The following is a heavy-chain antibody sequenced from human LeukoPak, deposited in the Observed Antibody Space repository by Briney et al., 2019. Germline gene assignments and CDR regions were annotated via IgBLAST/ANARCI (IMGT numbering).Heavy chain of an antibody. D-gene: IGHD3-22*01. CDR2: IYSSGST. Sequence: PSETLSLTCTVSGGSISSGDYYWSWIRQPPGKGLEWIRYIYSSGSTYYNPSLKSRVSISVDTSKNQFSLKLSSLTAVDTAVYYCASQYYYDSSGYYFWGQGTLVTVSS. CDR1: GGSISSGDYY. CDR3: ASQYYYDSSGYYF. V-gene: IGHV4-30-4*08. J-gene: IGHJ4*02.